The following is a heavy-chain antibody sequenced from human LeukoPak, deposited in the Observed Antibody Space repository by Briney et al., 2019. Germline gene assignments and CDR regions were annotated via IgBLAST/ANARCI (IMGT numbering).Heavy chain of an antibody. V-gene: IGHV1-46*01. J-gene: IGHJ4*02. Sequence: ASVNVSFTASGYTFTSYYMHWVRQAPGQGLEWMGIINPSGGSTSYAQKFQGRVTMTRDTSTSTVYMELSSLRSEDTAVYYCARSSSDIVLMVYAWDYWGQGTLVTVSS. D-gene: IGHD2-8*01. CDR2: INPSGGST. CDR1: GYTFTSYY. CDR3: ARSSSDIVLMVYAWDY.